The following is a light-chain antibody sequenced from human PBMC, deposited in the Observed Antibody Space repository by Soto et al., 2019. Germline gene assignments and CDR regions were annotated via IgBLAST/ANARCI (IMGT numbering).Light chain of an antibody. CDR3: QQYGSSLFS. Sequence: EIVLAQSPATLSSFPGDRVTFSCRSSQSVSSRYLAWYQQKPGQAPRLLIYAASSRATGIPDRFSGSGSGTDFTLTISRLEPEDFAVYYCQQYGSSLFSFGPGTKVDIK. V-gene: IGKV3-20*01. CDR1: QSVSSRY. J-gene: IGKJ3*01. CDR2: AAS.